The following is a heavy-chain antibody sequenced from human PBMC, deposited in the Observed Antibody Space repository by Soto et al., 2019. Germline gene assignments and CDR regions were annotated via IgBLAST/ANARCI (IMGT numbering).Heavy chain of an antibody. V-gene: IGHV1-18*01. D-gene: IGHD3-22*01. J-gene: IGHJ4*02. CDR2: ISTYNGNT. Sequence: GASVKVSCKASGYTFSSYGITWVRQAPGQGLEWMGWISTYNGNTNYARKLQGRVTMTTYTSTSTAYMELRSLRSDDTAVYYCARADSRPQDFDYWGQGTLGSASS. CDR3: ARADSRPQDFDY. CDR1: GYTFSSYG.